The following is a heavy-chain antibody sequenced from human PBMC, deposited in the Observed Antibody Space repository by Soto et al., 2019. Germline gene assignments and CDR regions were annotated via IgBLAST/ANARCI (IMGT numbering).Heavy chain of an antibody. CDR3: ARTDLLGGLHDAFDI. V-gene: IGHV4-34*01. D-gene: IGHD3-16*01. CDR2: INHSGST. J-gene: IGHJ3*02. Sequence: TLSLTCAVYGGSFSGYYWSWIRQPPGKGLEWIGEINHSGSTNYNPSLKSRVTISVDTSKNQFSQKLSSVTAADTAVYYCARTDLLGGLHDAFDIWGKGTMVTVSS. CDR1: GGSFSGYY.